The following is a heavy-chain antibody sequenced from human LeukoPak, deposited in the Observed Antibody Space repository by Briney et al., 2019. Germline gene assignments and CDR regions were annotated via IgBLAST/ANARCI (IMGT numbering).Heavy chain of an antibody. CDR2: ISWNSGSV. Sequence: PGGSLRLSCAASGFTFDDYAMHWVRQAPGKGLEWVSGISWNSGSVGYADSVKGRFTISRDNAKNSLYLQMNSLRAEDTALYYCEMGDSSVYSPPVEYGGQGPLVTVSS. CDR3: EMGDSSVYSPPVEY. CDR1: GFTFDDYA. V-gene: IGHV3-9*01. D-gene: IGHD3-22*01. J-gene: IGHJ4*02.